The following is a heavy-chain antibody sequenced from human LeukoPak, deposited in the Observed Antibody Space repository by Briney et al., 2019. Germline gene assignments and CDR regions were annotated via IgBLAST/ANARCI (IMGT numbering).Heavy chain of an antibody. CDR3: APSGNGDHAGY. CDR2: IIPILGIA. J-gene: IGHJ4*02. CDR1: GGTFSSYA. V-gene: IGHV1-69*04. D-gene: IGHD4-17*01. Sequence: AASVKVSCKASGGTFSSYAISWVRQAPGQELEWMGRIIPILGIANYAQKFQGRVTITADKSTSTAYMELSSLRSEDTAVYYCAPSGNGDHAGYWGQGTLVTVSS.